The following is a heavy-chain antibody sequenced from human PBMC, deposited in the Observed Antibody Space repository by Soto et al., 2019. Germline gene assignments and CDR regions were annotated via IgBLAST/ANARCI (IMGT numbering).Heavy chain of an antibody. J-gene: IGHJ3*02. D-gene: IGHD3-22*01. CDR3: AKDVSDYYDSSGYYYSLGAFDI. CDR1: GFTFSSYA. Sequence: GGSLRLSCAASGFTFSSYAMSWVRQAPGKGLEWVSAISGSGGSTYYADSVKGRFTISRDNSKNTLYLQMNSLRAEDTAVYYCAKDVSDYYDSSGYYYSLGAFDIWGQGTMVTVSS. V-gene: IGHV3-23*01. CDR2: ISGSGGST.